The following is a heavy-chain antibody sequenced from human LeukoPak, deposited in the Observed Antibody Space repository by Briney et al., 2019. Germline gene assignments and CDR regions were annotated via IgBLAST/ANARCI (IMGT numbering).Heavy chain of an antibody. CDR2: TSGSGGSK. V-gene: IGHV3-23*01. Sequence: GGSLRLSCAASGFTFKSHAMSWVRQAPGKGLEWVSTTSGSGGSKFYADSVKGRFTISRDNSKDTLYLQMNSLRAEDTAIYYCAKFPSYDSSGHDGFDVWGQGTRVTVSS. D-gene: IGHD3-22*01. CDR1: GFTFKSHA. CDR3: AKFPSYDSSGHDGFDV. J-gene: IGHJ3*01.